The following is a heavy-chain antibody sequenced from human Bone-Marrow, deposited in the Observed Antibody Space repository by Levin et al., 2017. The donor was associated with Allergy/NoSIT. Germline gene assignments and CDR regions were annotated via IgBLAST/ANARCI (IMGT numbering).Heavy chain of an antibody. CDR1: GGSINSYY. J-gene: IGHJ3*02. CDR3: ARDGRGTGTDDAFDI. V-gene: IGHV4-59*01. Sequence: SQTLSLTCTVSGGSINSYYWIWIRPPPGKGLEWIGYVYSSGSTNYNPSLKSRVTMSIDTSKNQFSLKLNSVTAADTALYYCARDGRGTGTDDAFDIWGQGTMVTVSS. D-gene: IGHD1/OR15-1a*01. CDR2: VYSSGST.